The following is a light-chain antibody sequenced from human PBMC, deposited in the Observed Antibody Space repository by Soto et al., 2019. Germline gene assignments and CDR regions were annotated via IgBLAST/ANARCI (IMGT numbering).Light chain of an antibody. J-gene: IGKJ4*01. CDR3: QQYDNLPLT. CDR2: DAS. CDR1: QDISNF. V-gene: IGKV1-33*01. Sequence: DIQMTQSPSSLSTSVGDRVTITCQAGQDISNFLNWYQQKPGTAPKLLIYDASNLEAGVPSRFSGSGSGTDFTLTISSLQPEDIATYYCQQYDNLPLTFGGGTKVDI.